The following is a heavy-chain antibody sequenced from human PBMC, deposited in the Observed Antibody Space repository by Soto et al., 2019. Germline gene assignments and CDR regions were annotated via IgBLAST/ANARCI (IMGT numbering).Heavy chain of an antibody. Sequence: QVQLQESGPGLVKPSETLSLTCTVSGGSISSYYWSWIRQPPGKGLEWIGYIYYSGSTNYNPSLMSRVTISVDTSKNQFSLKLSSVTAADTAVYYCARVRLVDGSGSYSYYYGMDVWGQGTTVTVSS. D-gene: IGHD3-10*01. CDR3: ARVRLVDGSGSYSYYYGMDV. J-gene: IGHJ6*02. CDR2: IYYSGST. CDR1: GGSISSYY. V-gene: IGHV4-59*01.